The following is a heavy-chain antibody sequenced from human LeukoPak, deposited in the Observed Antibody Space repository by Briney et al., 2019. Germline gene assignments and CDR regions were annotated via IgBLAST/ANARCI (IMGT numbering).Heavy chain of an antibody. V-gene: IGHV4-59*01. CDR3: ARSREDYGDYYFDY. J-gene: IGHJ4*02. D-gene: IGHD4-17*01. CDR2: IYYSGST. CDR1: GGSISSYY. Sequence: SETLSLTCTVSGGSISSYYWSWIRQRPGKGLEWIGYIYYSGSTNYNPSLKSRVTISVDTSKNQFSLKLSSVTAADTAVYYCARSREDYGDYYFDYWGRGTLVTVSS.